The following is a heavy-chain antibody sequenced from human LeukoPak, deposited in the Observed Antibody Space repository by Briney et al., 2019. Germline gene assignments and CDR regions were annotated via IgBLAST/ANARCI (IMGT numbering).Heavy chain of an antibody. Sequence: GGSLRLSCAASGFTLSSYWMHWVRQAPGKGLFWVARLNNDGTDTYYADSVKGRFAISRDNAKNTVYLQMNSLTAEDTAVYYCARGPSENNGDVANWGQGTLVTVSS. V-gene: IGHV3-74*01. J-gene: IGHJ4*02. CDR3: ARGPSENNGDVAN. CDR2: LNNDGTDT. CDR1: GFTLSSYW. D-gene: IGHD1-14*01.